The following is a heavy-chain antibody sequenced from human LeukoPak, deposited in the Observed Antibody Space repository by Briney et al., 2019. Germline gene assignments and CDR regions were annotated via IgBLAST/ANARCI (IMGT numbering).Heavy chain of an antibody. D-gene: IGHD3-16*01. CDR3: ARDERVGVMRVRASDL. V-gene: IGHV3-48*03. CDR2: NMCWCDTK. Sequence: PGGSLTLSCRASGFTFSSYEMNWVRQAPERAREWLSYNMCWCDTKYYADSVEVRFTISRDSAENSLYLQINSLRAKHTAFYDSARDERVGVMRVRASDLWGQGPMDTVSS. J-gene: IGHJ3*01. CDR1: GFTFSSYE.